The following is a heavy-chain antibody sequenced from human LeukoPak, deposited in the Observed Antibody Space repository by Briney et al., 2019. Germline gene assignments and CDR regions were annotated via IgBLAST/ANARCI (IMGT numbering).Heavy chain of an antibody. D-gene: IGHD3-22*01. V-gene: IGHV1-2*02. Sequence: ASVTVSCKASGYTFTGYYMHWVRQAPGQGLEGMGWINPYTGGTNYAQKFQGRVTMPRDTSIGTAYMELRRLRSDDTAVYYCARDEGDRSSYYYGTAFDIWGQGTMVTVSS. CDR1: GYTFTGYY. CDR2: INPYTGGT. CDR3: ARDEGDRSSYYYGTAFDI. J-gene: IGHJ3*02.